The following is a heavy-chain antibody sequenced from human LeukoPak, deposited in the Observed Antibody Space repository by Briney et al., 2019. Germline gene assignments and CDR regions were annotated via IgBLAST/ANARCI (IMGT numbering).Heavy chain of an antibody. CDR3: ARVMSYHLDY. Sequence: PGGSLRLSCAASGFTFSTYGMSWVRQAPGKGLEWVSVIYSGGSTYYADSVKGRFTISRDNSKNTLYLQMNSLRAEDTAVYYCARVMSYHLDYWGQGTLVTVSS. V-gene: IGHV3-53*01. CDR2: IYSGGST. CDR1: GFTFSTYG. J-gene: IGHJ4*02. D-gene: IGHD1-26*01.